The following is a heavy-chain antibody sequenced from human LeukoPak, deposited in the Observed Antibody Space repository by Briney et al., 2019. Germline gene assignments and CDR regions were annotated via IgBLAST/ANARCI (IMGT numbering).Heavy chain of an antibody. CDR2: ISAYDGNT. CDR3: ARVIVAGHPYYFDY. V-gene: IGHV1-18*01. CDR1: GYTFTSYG. Sequence: ASVKVSRKASGYTFTSYGISWVRQAPGQGLEWMGWISAYDGNTNYAQKLQGRVTMTTDTSTSTAYMELRSLRSDDTAVYYYARVIVAGHPYYFDYWGQGTLVTVSS. D-gene: IGHD5-12*01. J-gene: IGHJ4*02.